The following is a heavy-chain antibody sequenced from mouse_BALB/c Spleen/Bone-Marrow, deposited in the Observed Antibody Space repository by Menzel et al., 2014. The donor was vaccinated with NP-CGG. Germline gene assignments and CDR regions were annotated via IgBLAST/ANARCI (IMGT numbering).Heavy chain of an antibody. J-gene: IGHJ2*01. CDR1: GFNIKDTY. CDR2: IDPANADT. V-gene: IGHV14-3*02. CDR3: VRAARTFDY. D-gene: IGHD3-1*01. Sequence: EVKLMESGAELVKPGASVKLSCTASGFNIKDTYIHWVKQRPEQGLEWIGRIDPANADTKYGPKFQGKATITADTSSNTVYLQFISLTSGDTAIYYCVRAARTFDYWGQGTTLTVSS.